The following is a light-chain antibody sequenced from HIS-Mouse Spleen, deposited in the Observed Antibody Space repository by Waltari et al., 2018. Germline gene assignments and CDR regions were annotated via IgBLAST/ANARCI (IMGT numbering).Light chain of an antibody. V-gene: IGLV2-23*01. CDR1: SRDVGSYNL. Sequence: QSALTQPASVSGSPGQSITISCTGTSRDVGSYNLVSWYQQHPGKAPKLRIYEGSKRPSGVSNRFSGSKSGNTASLTISGLQAEDEADYYCCSYAGSSTYWVFGGGTKLTVL. CDR3: CSYAGSSTYWV. CDR2: EGS. J-gene: IGLJ3*02.